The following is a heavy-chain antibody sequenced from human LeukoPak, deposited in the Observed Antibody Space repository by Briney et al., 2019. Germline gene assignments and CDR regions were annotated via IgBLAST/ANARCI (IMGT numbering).Heavy chain of an antibody. CDR1: GFTFSSYW. V-gene: IGHV3-7*01. CDR2: INQDGSEK. CDR3: ARDGLPAAGDY. Sequence: EGSLRLSCAASGFTFSSYWMTWVRQAPGQGLNWVANINQDGSEKYYVDSVKGRFTISRDNAKNSLYLQMNSLRAEDTAVYYCARDGLPAAGDYWGQGTLVTVSS. J-gene: IGHJ4*02. D-gene: IGHD6-13*01.